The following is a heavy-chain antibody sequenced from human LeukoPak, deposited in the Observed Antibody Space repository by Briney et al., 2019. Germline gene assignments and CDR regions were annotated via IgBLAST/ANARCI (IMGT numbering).Heavy chain of an antibody. D-gene: IGHD1-26*01. CDR2: INPDGSIR. CDR1: GLTFSTYW. J-gene: IGHJ4*02. Sequence: GGSLRLSCAASGLTFSTYWMHWVRQAPGKGLAWVARINPDGSIRTYATSVQGRVTISRDTAKDTLFLQMNSLRAEDTAVYYCAREARVGGALQYWGQGTPVTVSS. CDR3: AREARVGGALQY. V-gene: IGHV3-74*03.